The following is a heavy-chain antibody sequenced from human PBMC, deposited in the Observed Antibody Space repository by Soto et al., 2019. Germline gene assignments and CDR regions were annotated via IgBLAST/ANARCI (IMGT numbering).Heavy chain of an antibody. CDR2: IKQDGSEE. D-gene: IGHD6-6*01. CDR3: EREIAARL. J-gene: IGHJ6*04. CDR1: GFTFSSYW. Sequence: EVQLVESGGGLVQPGGSLRLSCAASGFTFSSYWMSWFRQAPGKGLEWVANIKQDGSEENYVDSVKGRFTISRDNAKNALYLQMNSLRVEDTAVYYCEREIAARLWGKGTTVTVSS. V-gene: IGHV3-7*01.